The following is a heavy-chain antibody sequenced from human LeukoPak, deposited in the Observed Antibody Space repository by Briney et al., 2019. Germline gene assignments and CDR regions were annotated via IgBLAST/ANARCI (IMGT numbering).Heavy chain of an antibody. Sequence: SGGSLRLSCAASGFTFSSYWMSWVRQAPGKGLEWVANIKQDGSEKYYVDSVKGRFTISRDNAKNSLYLQMNSLRAEDTAVYYCASTEMYSRDGYNDDAFDIWGQGTMVTVSS. D-gene: IGHD5-24*01. V-gene: IGHV3-7*01. CDR1: GFTFSSYW. CDR3: ASTEMYSRDGYNDDAFDI. CDR2: IKQDGSEK. J-gene: IGHJ3*02.